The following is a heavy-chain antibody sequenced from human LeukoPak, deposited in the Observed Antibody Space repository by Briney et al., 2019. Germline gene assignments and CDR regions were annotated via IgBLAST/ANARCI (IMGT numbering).Heavy chain of an antibody. Sequence: GGSLTLSCATSGFTFSDYYMSWVRQAPGKGLEWVSYNSGSGSTIYYADSVKGRLTISRDNVKNSLYLQMNSLRAEDTAVYYCARALYYDFWRGLGPFDYWGQGTLVTVSS. V-gene: IGHV3-11*04. CDR2: NSGSGSTI. CDR1: GFTFSDYY. CDR3: ARALYYDFWRGLGPFDY. J-gene: IGHJ4*02. D-gene: IGHD3-3*01.